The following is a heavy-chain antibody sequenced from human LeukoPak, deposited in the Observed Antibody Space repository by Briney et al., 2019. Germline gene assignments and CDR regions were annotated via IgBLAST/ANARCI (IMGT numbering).Heavy chain of an antibody. Sequence: GGSLRLSCAASGFTFSSYAMSWVRQAPGKGLEWVSGINWNGGSTGYADSVKGRFTISRDNAKNSLYLQMNSLRAEDTALYHCARGSCSSTSCELDYWGQGTLVTVSS. J-gene: IGHJ4*02. V-gene: IGHV3-20*01. D-gene: IGHD2-2*01. CDR2: INWNGGST. CDR1: GFTFSSYA. CDR3: ARGSCSSTSCELDY.